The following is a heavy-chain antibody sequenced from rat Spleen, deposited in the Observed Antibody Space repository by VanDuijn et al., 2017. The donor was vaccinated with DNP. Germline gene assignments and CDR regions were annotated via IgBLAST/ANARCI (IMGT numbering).Heavy chain of an antibody. CDR3: TREGPSYGYFDF. CDR2: IWNIGDT. Sequence: QVQLKESGPGLVQPSQTLSLTCTVAGFSLTSYNVHWVRQPPGKGLEWMGVIWNIGDTRYNSALKSRLSISKDTSKSQVFLKMNSRQTEDTAVYFCTREGPSYGYFDFWGPGTMVTVSS. CDR1: GFSLTSYN. V-gene: IGHV2-41*01. J-gene: IGHJ1*01.